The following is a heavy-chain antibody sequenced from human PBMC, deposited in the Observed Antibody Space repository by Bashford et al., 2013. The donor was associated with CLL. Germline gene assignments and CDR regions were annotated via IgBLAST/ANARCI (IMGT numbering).Heavy chain of an antibody. CDR3: ARDLGAPPNRAFDY. Sequence: SETLSLTCAVSGGSISNYCWTWIRQPAGKGLYWIGRICRGGVPVYDPSLKSRVTMSVDTSNNQFSLTLSSVTAADTAVYYCARDLGAPPNRAFDYWGQGTLVTVSS. CDR2: ICRGGVP. CDR1: GGSISNYC. D-gene: IGHD3-3*01. J-gene: IGHJ4*02. V-gene: IGHV4-4*07.